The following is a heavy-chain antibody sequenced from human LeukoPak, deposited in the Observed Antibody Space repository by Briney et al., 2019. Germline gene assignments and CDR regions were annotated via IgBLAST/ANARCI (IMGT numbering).Heavy chain of an antibody. CDR3: ARDRTHYYHSSGYYSRWEY. J-gene: IGHJ4*02. Sequence: ASVKVSCKASGYIFTSYHMHWVRQAPGQGLEWMGIINPSGGNTNYARKFQGRVTMTRDTSTSTVYMELSSLRSEDTAVYYCARDRTHYYHSSGYYSRWEYWGQGTLLTVSS. CDR1: GYIFTSYH. CDR2: INPSGGNT. D-gene: IGHD3-22*01. V-gene: IGHV1-46*01.